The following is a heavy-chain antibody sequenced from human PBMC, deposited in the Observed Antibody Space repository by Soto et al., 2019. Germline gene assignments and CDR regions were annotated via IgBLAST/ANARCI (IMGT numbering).Heavy chain of an antibody. D-gene: IGHD2-15*01. J-gene: IGHJ4*02. V-gene: IGHV3-73*01. CDR2: IRSKANSYAT. CDR3: TSPGNKYCSGGSCYSGDY. CDR1: GFTFSGSA. Sequence: GGSLRLSCAASGFTFSGSAMHWVRQASGKGLEWVGRIRSKANSYATAYAASVKGRFTISRDDSKNTAYLQMNSLKTEDTAVYYCTSPGNKYCSGGSCYSGDYWGQGTLVTVSS.